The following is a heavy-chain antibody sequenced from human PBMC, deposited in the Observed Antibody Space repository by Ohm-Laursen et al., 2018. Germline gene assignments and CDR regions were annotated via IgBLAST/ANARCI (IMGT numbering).Heavy chain of an antibody. J-gene: IGHJ3*02. CDR1: GGAISSGGYY. V-gene: IGHV4-31*03. CDR2: IYYSGST. D-gene: IGHD3-22*01. Sequence: TLSFTCTVSGGAISSGGYYWSWIRQHPGKGLEWIGYIYYSGSTYYNPSLKSRVTISVNTSKNQFSLKLSSVTAADTAVYYCARGYYDSSGYYPGAFDIWGQGTMVTVSS. CDR3: ARGYYDSSGYYPGAFDI.